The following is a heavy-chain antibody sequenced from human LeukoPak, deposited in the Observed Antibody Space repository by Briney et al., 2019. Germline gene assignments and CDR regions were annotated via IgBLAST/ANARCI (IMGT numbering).Heavy chain of an antibody. CDR2: SSSSGSTM. CDR1: GFTLSDYY. CDR3: ARRRDFIDY. Sequence: GGSLRLSCAASGFTLSDYYMSWIRQAPGKGLEWVSYSSSSGSTMYYADSVKGRFAISRDNARNSLYLQMNSLRAEDTAVYYCARRRDFIDYWGQGTLVTVSS. D-gene: IGHD3/OR15-3a*01. V-gene: IGHV3-11*01. J-gene: IGHJ4*02.